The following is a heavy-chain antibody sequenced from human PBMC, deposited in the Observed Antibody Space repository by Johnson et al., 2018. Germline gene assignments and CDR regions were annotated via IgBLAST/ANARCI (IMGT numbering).Heavy chain of an antibody. CDR1: GGPFSGFY. Sequence: QVQLQQWGAGLLKPSETLSLTCAVYGGPFSGFYWTWIRQPPGKGLEWIGEINHSGTSNYNPSLTSRVTISVDTSKNQFSLKLSSVTAADTAVYYCARGRGRRGSDNTWAYYYMDVWGNGTTVTVSS. D-gene: IGHD2-15*01. V-gene: IGHV4-34*01. J-gene: IGHJ6*03. CDR2: INHSGTS. CDR3: ARGRGRRGSDNTWAYYYMDV.